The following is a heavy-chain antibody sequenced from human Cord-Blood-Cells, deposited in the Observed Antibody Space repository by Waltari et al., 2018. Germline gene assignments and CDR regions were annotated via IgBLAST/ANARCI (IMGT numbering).Heavy chain of an antibody. CDR3: ARVGYYDGSGYRGDY. CDR1: GGSFSGYY. V-gene: IGHV4-34*01. CDR2: IHHSGSS. J-gene: IGHJ4*02. D-gene: IGHD3-22*01. Sequence: QVQLQQWGAGLLKPSETLSLTCAVYGGSFSGYYWSWIRQPTGKGLEWIGEIHHSGSSNYNPSLKSRVTMSVDTSRNQFSLKLSSVTAADTAVYYCARVGYYDGSGYRGDYLGQGTLVTVSS.